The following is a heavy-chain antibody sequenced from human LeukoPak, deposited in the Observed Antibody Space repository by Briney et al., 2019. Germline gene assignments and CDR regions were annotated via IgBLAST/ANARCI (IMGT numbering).Heavy chain of an antibody. V-gene: IGHV3-74*01. D-gene: IGHD3-16*01. J-gene: IGHJ4*02. CDR1: GFTFSNNY. CDR3: ARGYSYAHDY. Sequence: GGSLRLSCAASGFTFSNNYMHWVRQAPGKGLMWVSRINTDGSSTNYADSVKGRFTISRDNAKNTLYLQMNSLRAEDTAVYYCARGYSYAHDYWGQGTLVTVSS. CDR2: INTDGSST.